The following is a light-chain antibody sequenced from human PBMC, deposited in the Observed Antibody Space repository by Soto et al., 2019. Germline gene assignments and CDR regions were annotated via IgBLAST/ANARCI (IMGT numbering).Light chain of an antibody. CDR2: DAS. V-gene: IGKV3-11*01. CDR1: QSISTY. CDR3: QQGSNWPPS. J-gene: IGKJ2*01. Sequence: EIVLTQSPATLSLSPGERATLSCRASQSISTYLAWYQRRPGQAPRLLIYDASKRATGIPARFSGSGSGTDFTLTISSLESEDLAVYYCQQGSNWPPSFGQGTKLEIK.